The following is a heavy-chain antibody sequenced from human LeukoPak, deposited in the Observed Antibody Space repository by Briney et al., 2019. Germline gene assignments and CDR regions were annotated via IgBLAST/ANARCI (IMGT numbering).Heavy chain of an antibody. J-gene: IGHJ3*02. V-gene: IGHV4-30-4*01. CDR3: ARLGIDYDISTGYIPDAFDI. CDR1: GGSISSVDYY. D-gene: IGHD3-9*01. Sequence: SETLSLTCTVSGGSISSVDYYWSWIRQPPGKGLEWIGYIYYSGSTYYDPSLKSRVMISVDASKNQFSLKLSSVTAADTAVYYCARLGIDYDISTGYIPDAFDIWGQGTMVTVSS. CDR2: IYYSGST.